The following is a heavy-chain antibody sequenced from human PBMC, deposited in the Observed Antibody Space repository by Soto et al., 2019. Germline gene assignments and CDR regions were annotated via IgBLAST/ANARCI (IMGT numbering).Heavy chain of an antibody. V-gene: IGHV3-30*03. CDR2: ISYDGSHN. CDR3: ARDREREQLGYYGVDV. J-gene: IGHJ6*02. D-gene: IGHD6-13*01. Sequence: QVQVVESGGGVVQPGRSLRLSCVASGFSFSHYGMQWVRQAPGKGLEWVAVISYDGSHNYYAESVKGRVTISRDNSKNTLDLHMHSLRPDDTALYFCARDREREQLGYYGVDVWGQGTTVAVSS. CDR1: GFSFSHYG.